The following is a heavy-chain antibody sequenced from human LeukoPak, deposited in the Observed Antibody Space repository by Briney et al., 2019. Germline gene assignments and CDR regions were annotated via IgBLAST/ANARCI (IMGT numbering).Heavy chain of an antibody. Sequence: GGSLRLSCAASGFTFSSYGMSWVRQAPGKGLEWVSAISGSGGSTYYADSVKGRFTISRDNAKNSLYLQMNSLRAEDTAVYYCARVAVAGTNYYYYYYMDVWGKGTTVTVSS. J-gene: IGHJ6*03. CDR3: ARVAVAGTNYYYYYYMDV. D-gene: IGHD6-19*01. CDR1: GFTFSSYG. CDR2: ISGSGGST. V-gene: IGHV3-23*01.